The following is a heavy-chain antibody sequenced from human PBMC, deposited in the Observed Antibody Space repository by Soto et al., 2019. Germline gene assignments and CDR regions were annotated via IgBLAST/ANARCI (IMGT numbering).Heavy chain of an antibody. Sequence: QVQLVQSGAEVKKPGASVKVSCKASGYTFTSYGISWVRQAPGQGLEWMGWISAYNGNTNYAQKLQGRVTMTTDTSTRTAYMELRSMRDDDTAVYYCARDDDFWSGYYSSNYYYGMDVWGQGTTVTVSS. D-gene: IGHD3-3*01. CDR1: GYTFTSYG. J-gene: IGHJ6*02. CDR2: ISAYNGNT. V-gene: IGHV1-18*04. CDR3: ARDDDFWSGYYSSNYYYGMDV.